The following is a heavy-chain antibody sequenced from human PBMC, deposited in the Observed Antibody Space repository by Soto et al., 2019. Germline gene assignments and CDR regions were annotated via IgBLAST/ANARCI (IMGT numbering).Heavy chain of an antibody. Sequence: SVKVSCKASAGTFSSYAISWVRQAPGQGLEWMGGIIPIFGTANYAQKFQGRVTITADESTSTAYMELSSLRSEDTAVYYCARLVVAAPGGVYYYYGMDVWGQGTTVTVSS. CDR1: AGTFSSYA. J-gene: IGHJ6*02. V-gene: IGHV1-69*13. D-gene: IGHD2-15*01. CDR2: IIPIFGTA. CDR3: ARLVVAAPGGVYYYYGMDV.